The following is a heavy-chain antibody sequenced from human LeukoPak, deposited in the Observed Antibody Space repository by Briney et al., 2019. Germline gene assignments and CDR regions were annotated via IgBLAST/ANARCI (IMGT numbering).Heavy chain of an antibody. D-gene: IGHD6-19*01. Sequence: PSETLSLTCTVSGGSISSYYWSWIRQPPGKGLEWIGCLYYSGSTSYNPSLKSRVTISVDTSKNQFSLKLSSVTAADTAVYYCARGRVAGNYWGQGTLVTVSS. CDR1: GGSISSYY. J-gene: IGHJ4*02. CDR2: LYYSGST. V-gene: IGHV4-59*01. CDR3: ARGRVAGNY.